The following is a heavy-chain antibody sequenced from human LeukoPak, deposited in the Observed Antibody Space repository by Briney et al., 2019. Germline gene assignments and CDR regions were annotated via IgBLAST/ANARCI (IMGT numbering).Heavy chain of an antibody. V-gene: IGHV4-34*01. CDR2: INHSGST. CDR3: ARGFHLNYDILTGYYRYGAFDI. Sequence: PSETLSLTCAVYGGPFSGYLWSWIRQPPGEGLEWIGEINHSGSTNYNPSLKSRVSISVDTSKKQFSLKMSPVTAADTAVYYCARGFHLNYDILTGYYRYGAFDIWGQGTTVTVSS. J-gene: IGHJ3*02. CDR1: GGPFSGYL. D-gene: IGHD3-9*01.